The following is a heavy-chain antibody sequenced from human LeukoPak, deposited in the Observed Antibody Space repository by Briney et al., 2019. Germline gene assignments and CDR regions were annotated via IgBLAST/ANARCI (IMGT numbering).Heavy chain of an antibody. CDR1: GYSINSVYY. D-gene: IGHD3-22*01. Sequence: SETLSLTCTVSGYSINSVYYCGWIRQPPEKGLEWIGSIHHSGTTYYNPSLKSRVTMSMDTSRNQFSLKLTSLTAADTAVYYCALSYYYDSSGYYPPFDYWGQGTLVTVSS. CDR2: IHHSGTT. V-gene: IGHV4-38-2*02. CDR3: ALSYYYDSSGYYPPFDY. J-gene: IGHJ4*02.